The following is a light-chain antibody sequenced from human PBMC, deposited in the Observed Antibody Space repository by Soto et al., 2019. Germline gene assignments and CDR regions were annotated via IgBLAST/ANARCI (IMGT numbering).Light chain of an antibody. CDR1: SIDIGAYNS. J-gene: IGLJ1*01. CDR2: DVS. Sequence: QSALTQPRSVSGSPGQSVTISCTGTSIDIGAYNSVSWYRQHPGKAPRVMIYDVSKRPSGVPDRFSGSKSDNTASLTISGLQAEDEADYYCCSYEGSYSPFVFGTGTKVTVL. CDR3: CSYEGSYSPFV. V-gene: IGLV2-11*01.